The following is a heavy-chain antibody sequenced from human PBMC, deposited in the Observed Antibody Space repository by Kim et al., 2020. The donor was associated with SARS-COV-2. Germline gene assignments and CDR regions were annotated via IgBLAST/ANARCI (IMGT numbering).Heavy chain of an antibody. D-gene: IGHD2-2*01. CDR1: GFTFSSYS. CDR2: ISSSSSTI. J-gene: IGHJ6*02. Sequence: GGSLRLSCAASGFTFSSYSMNWVRQAPGKGLEWVSYISSSSSTIYYADSVTGRFTISRDNAKNSLYLQMNSLRTEDTAVYYCARAPFIPTDIVVVPAAMGGYYYYGMDVWGQGTTLTVS. V-gene: IGHV3-48*04. CDR3: ARAPFIPTDIVVVPAAMGGYYYYGMDV.